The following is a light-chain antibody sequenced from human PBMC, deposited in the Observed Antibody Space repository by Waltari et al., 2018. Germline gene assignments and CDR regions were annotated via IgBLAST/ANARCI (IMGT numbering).Light chain of an antibody. CDR1: SCDVGDYDW. CDR2: DVS. J-gene: IGLJ1*01. CDR3: TSYTSRHSLV. Sequence: QSALTQPASVSGSPGQSITISCTGTSCDVGDYDWVSWYQQHPGKAPKVVIFDVSYRPSGVSNRFSGSKSGNTASLTISGLQAEDEADYYCTSYTSRHSLVFGTGTKVTVL. V-gene: IGLV2-14*03.